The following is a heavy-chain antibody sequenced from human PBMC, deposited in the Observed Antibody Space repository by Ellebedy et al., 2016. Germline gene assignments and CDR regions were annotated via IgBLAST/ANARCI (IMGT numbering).Heavy chain of an antibody. V-gene: IGHV3-33*01. Sequence: GESLKISXASSGFNFNKYGMHWVRQAPGKGLEWLAVIWYDGSNQFYVDSVKGRFTISRDNVNNTLYLQMSSLRAEDTAVYYCARDGATVGDWYFDLWGRGTLVTVSS. CDR1: GFNFNKYG. CDR2: IWYDGSNQ. J-gene: IGHJ2*01. CDR3: ARDGATVGDWYFDL. D-gene: IGHD4-23*01.